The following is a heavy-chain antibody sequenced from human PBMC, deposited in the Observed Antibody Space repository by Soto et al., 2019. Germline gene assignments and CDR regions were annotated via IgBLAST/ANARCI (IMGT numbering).Heavy chain of an antibody. D-gene: IGHD6-19*01. V-gene: IGHV1-18*01. CDR3: ARGMNSGWYFWGFDY. CDR1: GYTFTSYG. J-gene: IGHJ4*02. CDR2: ISAYNGNT. Sequence: ASVKVSCKASGYTFTSYGISWVRQAPGQGLEWMGWISAYNGNTNYAQKLQGRVTMTTDTSTSTAYMELRSLRSDDTAVYYCARGMNSGWYFWGFDYWGQGTLVTVSS.